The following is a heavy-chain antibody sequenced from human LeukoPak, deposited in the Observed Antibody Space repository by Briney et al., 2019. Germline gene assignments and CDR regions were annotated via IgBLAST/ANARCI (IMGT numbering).Heavy chain of an antibody. D-gene: IGHD5-12*01. CDR3: AKDASSRVATITFYFDY. CDR1: GFTFDDYG. CDR2: INWNGGST. V-gene: IGHV3-20*04. J-gene: IGHJ4*02. Sequence: GGSLRLSCAASGFTFDDYGMSWVRQAPGKGLEWVSGINWNGGSTGYADSVKGRFTISRDNAKNSLYLQMNSLRAEDTAVYYCAKDASSRVATITFYFDYWGQGTLVTVSS.